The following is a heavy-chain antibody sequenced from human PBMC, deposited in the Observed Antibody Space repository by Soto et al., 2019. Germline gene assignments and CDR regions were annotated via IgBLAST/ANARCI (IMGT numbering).Heavy chain of an antibody. Sequence: PGGSLRLSCAASGFTFSDDYMSWIRQAPGKGLEWVSYISGSGRTIYYADSVKGRFTISRDNAKNSLYLQMNSLRAEDTAVYYCARDRSGSFLGWFDPWGQGTLVTVSS. J-gene: IGHJ5*02. CDR2: ISGSGRTI. V-gene: IGHV3-11*01. D-gene: IGHD1-26*01. CDR1: GFTFSDDY. CDR3: ARDRSGSFLGWFDP.